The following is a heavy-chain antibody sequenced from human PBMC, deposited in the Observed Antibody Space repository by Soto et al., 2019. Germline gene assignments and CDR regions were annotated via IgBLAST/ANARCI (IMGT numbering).Heavy chain of an antibody. Sequence: PGGSLRLSCAASGFTLAKYTMGWVRQAPGKGLEWVSAISGSGGSTYYADSAKGRFTISRDNSKNTLYLQMNSLRAEDTAVYYCAKALNNYDSSGYFYYCYYYGMEVWGQGTTVTVSS. CDR1: GFTLAKYT. D-gene: IGHD3-22*01. J-gene: IGHJ6*02. CDR3: AKALNNYDSSGYFYYCYYYGMEV. V-gene: IGHV3-23*01. CDR2: ISGSGGST.